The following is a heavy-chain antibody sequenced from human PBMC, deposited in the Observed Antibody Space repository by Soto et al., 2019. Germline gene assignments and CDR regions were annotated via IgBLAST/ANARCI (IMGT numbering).Heavy chain of an antibody. D-gene: IGHD3-3*01. CDR3: ARDKGDFWSGYTYYYYGMEV. CDR2: INPSGGST. CDR1: GYTFTSYY. Sequence: XSVKVSCKASGYTFTSYYMHWVRQAPGQVLECMGIINPSGGSTSYAQKFQGRVTMTRDTSTSTVYMELSSLRSEDTAVYYCARDKGDFWSGYTYYYYGMEVWGQGTTVTV. V-gene: IGHV1-46*01. J-gene: IGHJ6*02.